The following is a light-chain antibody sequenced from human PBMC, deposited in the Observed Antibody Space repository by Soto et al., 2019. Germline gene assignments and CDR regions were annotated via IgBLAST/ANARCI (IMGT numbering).Light chain of an antibody. CDR3: RQYRSSGYT. CDR1: QSVSSSY. V-gene: IGKV3-20*01. CDR2: GAS. Sequence: EIVLTQSPGTLSLSPGERATLSCRASQSVSSSYLAWYQQKPGQAPRLLIYGASSRATGIPDRFSGSGSGKDFTLTISRLEPEAFAVYYCRQYRSSGYTFGQGTKLEIK. J-gene: IGKJ2*01.